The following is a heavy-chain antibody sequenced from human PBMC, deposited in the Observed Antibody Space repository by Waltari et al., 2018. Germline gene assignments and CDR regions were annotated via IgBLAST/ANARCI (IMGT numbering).Heavy chain of an antibody. CDR1: GGTFSSYA. D-gene: IGHD6-13*01. V-gene: IGHV1-69*08. CDR3: ASSSWYNLHY. CDR2: IIPIFGTA. Sequence: QVQLVQSGAEVKKPGSSVKVPCKASGGTFSSYALRWVRQAPGQGIEWMGRIIPIFGTANYTQKFQVRVTITADKSTSTAYMELSSLRSEDTAVYYCASSSWYNLHYWGQGTLVTVSS. J-gene: IGHJ4*02.